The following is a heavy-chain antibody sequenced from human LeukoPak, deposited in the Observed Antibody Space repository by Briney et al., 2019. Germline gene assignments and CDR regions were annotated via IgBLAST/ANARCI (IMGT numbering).Heavy chain of an antibody. D-gene: IGHD4-23*01. V-gene: IGHV3-21*01. CDR1: GFTFSSYS. Sequence: PGGSLRLSCAASGFTFSSYSMNWVRRAPGKGLEWVSSISSSSSYIYYADSVKGRFTISRDNAKNSLYLQMNSLRAEDTAVYYCARVYAGNRGYFDYWGQGTLVTVSS. CDR2: ISSSSSYI. J-gene: IGHJ4*02. CDR3: ARVYAGNRGYFDY.